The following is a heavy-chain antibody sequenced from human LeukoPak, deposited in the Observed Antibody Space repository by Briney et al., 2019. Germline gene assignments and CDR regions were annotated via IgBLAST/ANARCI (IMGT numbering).Heavy chain of an antibody. D-gene: IGHD2-2*01. CDR3: AAVVPAVMGYFDY. Sequence: SVKVSCKASGGTFSSYAISWVRQAPGQGLEWMGGIIPIFGTANYVQKFQGRVTITADESTSTAYMELSSLRSEDTAVYYCAAVVPAVMGYFDYWGQGTLVTVSS. CDR1: GGTFSSYA. V-gene: IGHV1-69*13. J-gene: IGHJ4*02. CDR2: IIPIFGTA.